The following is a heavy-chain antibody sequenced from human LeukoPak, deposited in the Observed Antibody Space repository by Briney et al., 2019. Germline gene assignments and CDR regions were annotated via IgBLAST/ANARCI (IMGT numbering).Heavy chain of an antibody. Sequence: PGWSLRLSCAASGFTFSTYTMNWVRQPPGKGLEWVSNIATSSSTIYYADSVKGRFTISRDNSQNTLYLQMNSLRAEDTAVYYCAKTRAWDGTHTSFVFDIWGQGTMVTVSS. CDR2: IATSSSTI. V-gene: IGHV3-48*01. J-gene: IGHJ3*02. D-gene: IGHD6-13*01. CDR3: AKTRAWDGTHTSFVFDI. CDR1: GFTFSTYT.